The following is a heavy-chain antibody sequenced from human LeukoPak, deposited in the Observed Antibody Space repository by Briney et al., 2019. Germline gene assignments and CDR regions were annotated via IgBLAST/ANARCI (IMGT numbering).Heavy chain of an antibody. Sequence: PSETLSLTCAVYGGSFSGYYWSWIRQPPGKGLEWIGSIYYSGSTYYNPSLKSRVTISVDTSKNQFSLKLSSVTAADTAVYYCARKNYDILTGYYANFDYWGQGTLVTVSS. D-gene: IGHD3-9*01. CDR3: ARKNYDILTGYYANFDY. J-gene: IGHJ4*02. CDR1: GGSFSGYY. CDR2: IYYSGST. V-gene: IGHV4-34*01.